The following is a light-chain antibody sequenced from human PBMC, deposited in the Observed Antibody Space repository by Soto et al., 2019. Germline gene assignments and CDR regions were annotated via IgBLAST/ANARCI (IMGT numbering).Light chain of an antibody. Sequence: DIQMTQSPSSLSASVGDRVTITCRASQSISSYLNWYQQKPGKAPKLLIYGASSLQSGVTSRFSGSRSGTDFTLTISSLQPEDFATYYCQQSYSTPRTFGQGTKVEIK. CDR2: GAS. V-gene: IGKV1-39*01. CDR1: QSISSY. CDR3: QQSYSTPRT. J-gene: IGKJ1*01.